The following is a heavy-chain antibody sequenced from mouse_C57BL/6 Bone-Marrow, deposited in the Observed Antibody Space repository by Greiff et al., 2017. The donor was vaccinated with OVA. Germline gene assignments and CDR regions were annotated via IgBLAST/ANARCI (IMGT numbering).Heavy chain of an antibody. Sequence: EVQLQQSGPGLVKPSQSLSLTCSVTGYSITSGYYWNWIRQFPGNKLEWMGYISYDGSNNYNPSLKNRISITRDTSKNQFFLKLNSVTTEDTATYYCARDLIYYYGSSYGYWGQGTTLTVAS. CDR1: GYSITSGYY. V-gene: IGHV3-6*01. CDR3: ARDLIYYYGSSYGY. J-gene: IGHJ2*01. CDR2: ISYDGSN. D-gene: IGHD1-1*01.